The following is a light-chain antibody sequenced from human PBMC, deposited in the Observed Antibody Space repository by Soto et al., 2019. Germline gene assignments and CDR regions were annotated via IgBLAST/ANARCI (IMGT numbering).Light chain of an antibody. CDR3: QSYDNSNRWV. V-gene: IGLV6-57*01. J-gene: IGLJ3*02. Sequence: NFMLTQSHSVSESPGRTVTLSCTRSSGSIDSSYVQWYQQRPGRSPTTVIYEDNQRPSGVPDRFSGSIDRSSNTASLIITGLKTEDEADYYCQSYDNSNRWVFGGGTKLTVL. CDR1: SGSIDSSY. CDR2: EDN.